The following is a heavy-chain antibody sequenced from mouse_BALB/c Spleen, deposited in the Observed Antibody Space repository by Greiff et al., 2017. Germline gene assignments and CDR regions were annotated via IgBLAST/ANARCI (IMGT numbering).Heavy chain of an antibody. D-gene: IGHD2-3*01. CDR1: GFTFSSFG. CDR2: ISSGSSTI. V-gene: IGHV5-17*02. J-gene: IGHJ3*01. CDR3: ARDDGYYHFAY. Sequence: EVQLVESGGGLVQPGGSRKLSCAASGFTFSSFGMHWVRQAPEKGLEWVAYISSGSSTIYYADTVKGRFTISRDNPKNTLFLQMTSLRSEDTAMYYCARDDGYYHFAYWGQGTLVTVSA.